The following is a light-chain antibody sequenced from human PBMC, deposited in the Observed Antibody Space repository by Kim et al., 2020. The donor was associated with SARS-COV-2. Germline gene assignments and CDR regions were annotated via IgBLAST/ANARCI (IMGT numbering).Light chain of an antibody. V-gene: IGKV1-5*03. CDR1: RSIGSW. J-gene: IGKJ1*01. CDR3: QQYDTSWT. Sequence: SASVEDRVTITCRASRSIGSWSAWYQQQPGKAPNLLIYETSSLKSGVPSRFSGSGSGTEFTLTISSLQPEDFATYYCQQYDTSWTFGQGTKVDIK. CDR2: ETS.